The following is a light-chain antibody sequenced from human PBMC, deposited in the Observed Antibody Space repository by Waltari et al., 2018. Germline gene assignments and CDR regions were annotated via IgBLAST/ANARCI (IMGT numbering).Light chain of an antibody. J-gene: IGLJ1*01. V-gene: IGLV3-1*01. CDR1: KLGAKS. CDR3: QAWDRSLAV. CDR2: QDS. Sequence: SYELTQPPSVSVSPGQTATITCSGDKLGAKSACCYQHRPGQSPVVGIYQDSKRPSGIPERFSGSTSGNTATLTISGTQAMDEADYYCQAWDRSLAVFGPGTKVSVL.